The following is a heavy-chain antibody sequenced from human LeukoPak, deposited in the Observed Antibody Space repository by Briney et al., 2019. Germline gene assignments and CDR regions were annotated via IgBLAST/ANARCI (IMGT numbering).Heavy chain of an antibody. CDR3: IKDMGFDLLKDAFRI. CDR1: GFSLDDYA. Sequence: GRSLRLSCVGSGFSLDDYAMHWVRQVPGKGLEWVSSISWDSGSQAYADSVKGRFTISRDNAKNSLYLQMNSLRPEDTAFYYCIKDMGFDLLKDAFRIWGQGTLVTVSS. J-gene: IGHJ3*02. V-gene: IGHV3-9*01. D-gene: IGHD3-9*01. CDR2: ISWDSGSQ.